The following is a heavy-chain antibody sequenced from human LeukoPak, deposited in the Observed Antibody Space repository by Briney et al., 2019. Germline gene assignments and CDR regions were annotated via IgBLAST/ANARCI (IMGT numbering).Heavy chain of an antibody. Sequence: PGGSLRLSCAASGFTFSSYGMSWVRQAPGKGLEWVSAISGSGGSTYYADSVKGRFTISRDNSKNTLYLQMNSLRAEDTAVYYCAKAEAYSYGNFDYWGQGTLVTVSS. D-gene: IGHD5-18*01. CDR3: AKAEAYSYGNFDY. V-gene: IGHV3-23*01. CDR1: GFTFSSYG. CDR2: ISGSGGST. J-gene: IGHJ4*02.